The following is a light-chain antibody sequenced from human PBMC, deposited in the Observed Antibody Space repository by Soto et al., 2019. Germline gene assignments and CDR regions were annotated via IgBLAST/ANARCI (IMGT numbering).Light chain of an antibody. V-gene: IGLV2-23*01. CDR2: EDN. CDR1: SSDVGSYNL. J-gene: IGLJ3*02. CDR3: CSYAGSSTWV. Sequence: QSALTQPASVSGSPGQSITISCTGTSSDVGSYNLVSWYQQHPGTAPKLMIYEDNKRASGVSNRFSGSTSGITASLTISVLQDEDEDDYYCCSYAGSSTWVFGGGTKFTVL.